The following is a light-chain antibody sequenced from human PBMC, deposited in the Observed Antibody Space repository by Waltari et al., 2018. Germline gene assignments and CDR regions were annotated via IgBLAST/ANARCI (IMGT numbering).Light chain of an antibody. V-gene: IGLV2-14*03. Sequence: QSALTQPASVSGSPGQPITISCTGTSSDIGGYKYVSWYQQHPGKAPKVIISDVSNRPSGVSSRFHGSQSCNTASLTISGLQAEDEADYYCRSYTSSSTVLFGGGTKLTVL. CDR3: RSYTSSSTVL. J-gene: IGLJ2*01. CDR1: SSDIGGYKY. CDR2: DVS.